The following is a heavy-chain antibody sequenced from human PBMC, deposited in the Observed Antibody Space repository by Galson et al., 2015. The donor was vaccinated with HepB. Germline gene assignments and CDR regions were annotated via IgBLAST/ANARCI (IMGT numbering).Heavy chain of an antibody. CDR2: IYPGDSDT. V-gene: IGHV5-51*03. Sequence: SGAEVKKPGGPLTISRKGSGYSFSTHWIAWVRQMPGKGLEWMGIIYPGDSDTRYSPSFQGQVTISADKSISTAYLQWSSLKASDTAMYYCARSTQGHVDYWGQGTLVTVSS. D-gene: IGHD2-15*01. J-gene: IGHJ4*02. CDR1: GYSFSTHW. CDR3: ARSTQGHVDY.